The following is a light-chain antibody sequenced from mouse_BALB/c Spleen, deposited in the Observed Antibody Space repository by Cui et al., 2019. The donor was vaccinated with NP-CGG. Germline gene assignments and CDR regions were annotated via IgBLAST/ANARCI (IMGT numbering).Light chain of an antibody. CDR3: ALWYSNHWV. V-gene: IGLV1*01. J-gene: IGLJ1*01. CDR1: TGAITTSNY. Sequence: QAVVTEESAHNTSPGETVTLTCRSSTGAITTSNYANGVQEKPDHLFTGLIGGTKNRAPGVPARFSGSLIGDKAALTITGAQTEDEAIYFCALWYSNHWVFGGGTKLTVL. CDR2: GTK.